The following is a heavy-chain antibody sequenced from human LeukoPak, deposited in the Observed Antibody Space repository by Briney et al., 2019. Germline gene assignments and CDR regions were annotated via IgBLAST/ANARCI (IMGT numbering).Heavy chain of an antibody. Sequence: ASVKVSCKASGYTFTGSYIHWVRQAPGQGLEWMGWINPNSGGTNYAPKFQGRVTMTRDTSISTAYMELSSLRSDDTAVYYCARSWDGDYWGRFDYWGQGTLVTVSS. J-gene: IGHJ4*02. D-gene: IGHD4-17*01. V-gene: IGHV1-2*02. CDR3: ARSWDGDYWGRFDY. CDR2: INPNSGGT. CDR1: GYTFTGSY.